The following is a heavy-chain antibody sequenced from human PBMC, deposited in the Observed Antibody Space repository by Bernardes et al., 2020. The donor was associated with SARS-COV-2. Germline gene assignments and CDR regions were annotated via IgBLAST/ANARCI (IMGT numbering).Heavy chain of an antibody. CDR1: GDSLSNSF. J-gene: IGHJ4*02. CDR2: ISYSGSS. Sequence: SETLSLTCGVSGDSLSNSFWSWIRQSPGRGLEWIGYISYSGSSDYNPSLKSRVTMSVDTSKSRFSLVLRSVTAADTAVYYCARGEDTLGPILLDSWGQGTLVTVSS. CDR3: ARGEDTLGPILLDS. D-gene: IGHD2-15*01. V-gene: IGHV4-59*12.